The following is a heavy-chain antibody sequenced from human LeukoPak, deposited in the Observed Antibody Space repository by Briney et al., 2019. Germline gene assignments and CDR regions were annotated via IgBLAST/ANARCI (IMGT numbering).Heavy chain of an antibody. Sequence: GGSLRLSCAASGFTFSSYSMNWVRQAPGKGLEWVSSISSSSSYIYYADSVKGRFTISRDNAKNSLYLQMNSLRAEDTAVYYCARDTDCSSTSCFVNALDLWGQGTLVTVSS. CDR3: ARDTDCSSTSCFVNALDL. CDR2: ISSSSSYI. D-gene: IGHD2-2*01. CDR1: GFTFSSYS. V-gene: IGHV3-21*01. J-gene: IGHJ5*02.